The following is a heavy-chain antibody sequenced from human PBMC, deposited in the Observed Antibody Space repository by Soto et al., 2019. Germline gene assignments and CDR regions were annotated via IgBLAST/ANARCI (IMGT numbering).Heavy chain of an antibody. CDR2: TYYRSKWYN. D-gene: IGHD5-18*01. J-gene: IGHJ6*02. Sequence: PSQTLSLTCAISGDSVSSNSAAWNWIRQSPSRGLEWLGRTYYRSKWYNDYAVSVKSRITINPDTSKNQFSLQLNSVTPEDTAVYYCARCYGVQLWLPQRDYYYGMDVWGQGTPVTVSS. CDR3: ARCYGVQLWLPQRDYYYGMDV. V-gene: IGHV6-1*01. CDR1: GDSVSSNSAA.